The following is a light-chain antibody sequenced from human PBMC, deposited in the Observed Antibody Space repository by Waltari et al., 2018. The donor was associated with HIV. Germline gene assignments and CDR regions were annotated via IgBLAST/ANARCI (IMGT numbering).Light chain of an antibody. V-gene: IGLV2-11*01. Sequence: QSALAQPRSVSGSPGQSVTISCTGTSSDVGGYNYVSWFQHHPGKAPKLIIYHVTKRPSGVPDLFSASTSGNTAPLTISGLQAEDDAEYYCCSNAAMATYVFGTGTQVTVL. CDR3: CSNAAMATYV. CDR1: SSDVGGYNY. J-gene: IGLJ1*01. CDR2: HVT.